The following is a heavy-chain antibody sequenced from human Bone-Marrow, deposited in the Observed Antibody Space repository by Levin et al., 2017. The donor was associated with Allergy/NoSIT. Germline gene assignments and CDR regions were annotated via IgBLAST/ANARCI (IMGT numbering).Heavy chain of an antibody. CDR1: GYTFTRYA. CDR3: ARDSRLVLRFYDWTITPYYFDF. V-gene: IGHV7-4-1*02. D-gene: IGHD3-9*01. J-gene: IGHJ4*02. Sequence: GASVKVSCKTSGYTFTRYALNWVRQAPGQGLEWMGWIDTNSGDPRYAQGFSGRFVFSLDTSVSTAYMQINGLEADDTAVYYCARDSRLVLRFYDWTITPYYFDFWGLGTLVTVSS. CDR2: IDTNSGDP.